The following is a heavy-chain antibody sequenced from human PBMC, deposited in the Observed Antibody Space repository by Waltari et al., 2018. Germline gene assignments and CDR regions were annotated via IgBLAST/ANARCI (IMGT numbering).Heavy chain of an antibody. CDR2: FEREEVET. V-gene: IGHV1-24*01. CDR1: GYTLTELS. CDR3: ATGLIIAAAGGCDY. D-gene: IGHD6-13*01. Sequence: QVQLVQSGAEVKKPGASVKVSCKVSGYTLTELSMHWVRQAPGKGLEWMGGFEREEVETMYAQKFQGRVTRTEDTSTDTAYMELSSLRSEDTAVYYCATGLIIAAAGGCDYWGQGTLVTVSS. J-gene: IGHJ4*02.